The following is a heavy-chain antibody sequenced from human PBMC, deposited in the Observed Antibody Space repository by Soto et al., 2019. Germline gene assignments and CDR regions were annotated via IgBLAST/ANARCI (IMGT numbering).Heavy chain of an antibody. V-gene: IGHV1-69*12. Sequence: QVQLVQSGAEVKKPGSSVNVSCKTSGGTFGNSAVAWVRQAPGQGLEWMGGIVPRFGTANYAQKFQGRLTISADDSTSTAYMELRSLRSDDTAVYYCARDGDPESAVWRGPLGGGRFDPWGQGTLVTVSS. D-gene: IGHD2-21*01. CDR1: GGTFGNSA. CDR2: IVPRFGTA. J-gene: IGHJ5*02. CDR3: ARDGDPESAVWRGPLGGGRFDP.